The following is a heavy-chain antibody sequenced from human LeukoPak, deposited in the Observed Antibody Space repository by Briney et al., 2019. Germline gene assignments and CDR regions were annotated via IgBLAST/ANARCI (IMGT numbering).Heavy chain of an antibody. D-gene: IGHD3-10*01. J-gene: IGHJ3*02. Sequence: GRSLRLSCAASGFTFSSYGMHWVRQAPGKGLEWVAVISYDGSNKYYADSVKGRFTISRDNSKNTLYLQMNSLRAEDTAVYYCAKYGSGSYYSPLDAFDIWGQGTMVTVSS. V-gene: IGHV3-30*18. CDR2: ISYDGSNK. CDR3: AKYGSGSYYSPLDAFDI. CDR1: GFTFSSYG.